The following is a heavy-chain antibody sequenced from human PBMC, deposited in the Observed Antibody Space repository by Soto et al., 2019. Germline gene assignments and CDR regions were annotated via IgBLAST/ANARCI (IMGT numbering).Heavy chain of an antibody. CDR2: INPNSGGT. CDR1: GYTFTGYY. J-gene: IGHJ6*02. V-gene: IGHV1-2*04. CDR3: ARDWYSRSSAGMDV. D-gene: IGHD6-6*01. Sequence: ASVQVSCKASGYTFTGYYMHWVRQAPGQGLEWMGWINPNSGGTSYAQKFQGWVTMTRDTSINTAYMELSRLRSDDTAVYYCARDWYSRSSAGMDVWGQGTTVTVSS.